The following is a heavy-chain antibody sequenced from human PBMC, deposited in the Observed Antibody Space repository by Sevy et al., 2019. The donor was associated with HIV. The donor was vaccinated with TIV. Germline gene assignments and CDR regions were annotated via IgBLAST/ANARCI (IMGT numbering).Heavy chain of an antibody. V-gene: IGHV1-18*01. CDR1: GYTFTCYG. D-gene: IGHD6-13*01. CDR3: ARVSAAAGMYYYYYGMDV. CDR2: ISAYNGNT. J-gene: IGHJ6*02. Sequence: ASVKVSCKASGYTFTCYGISWVRQAPGQGLEWMGWISAYNGNTNYAQMLQGRVTMTTDTSTSTAYMELRSLRSDDTAVYYCARVSAAAGMYYYYYGMDVWGQGSTVTVSS.